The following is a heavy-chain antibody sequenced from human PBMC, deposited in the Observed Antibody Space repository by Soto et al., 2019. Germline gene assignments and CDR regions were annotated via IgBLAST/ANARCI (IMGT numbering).Heavy chain of an antibody. CDR2: ISSSGSTI. CDR3: ARSLRFLYWLSGHQFYYMYV. CDR1: GFTFSDYY. J-gene: IGHJ6*03. Sequence: GGSLRLSCAASGFTFSDYYMSWIRQAPGKGLEWVSYISSSGSTIYYADSVKGRFTISRDNAKNSLYLQLNSLRAEDTAIYHCARSLRFLYWLSGHQFYYMYVWGKGSTVPVSS. D-gene: IGHD3-3*01. V-gene: IGHV3-11*04.